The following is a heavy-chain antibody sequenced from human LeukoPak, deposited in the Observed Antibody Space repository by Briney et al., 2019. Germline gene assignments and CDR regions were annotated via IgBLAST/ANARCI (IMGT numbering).Heavy chain of an antibody. Sequence: SVKVSCKASGGTFSSYAISWVRQAPGQGLEWMGGIIPIFGTANYAQKFQGRVTITADESTSTAYMELSSLRSEDTAVYYCARDEGIAVAGTCWFDPWGQGTLVTVSS. CDR1: GGTFSSYA. V-gene: IGHV1-69*13. J-gene: IGHJ5*02. D-gene: IGHD6-19*01. CDR3: ARDEGIAVAGTCWFDP. CDR2: IIPIFGTA.